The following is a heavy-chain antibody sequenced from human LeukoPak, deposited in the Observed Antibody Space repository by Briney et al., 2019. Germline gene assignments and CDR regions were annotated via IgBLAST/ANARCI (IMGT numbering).Heavy chain of an antibody. CDR3: ARRGVYGSGAYYFDY. D-gene: IGHD3-10*01. CDR2: ISSSSSYI. J-gene: IGHJ4*02. CDR1: GFTFSSYS. Sequence: GSLRLSCAASGFTFSSYSMNWVRQAPGKGLEWVSSISSSSSYIYYADSVKGRFTISRDNAKNSLYLQMNSLRAEDTAVFYCARRGVYGSGAYYFDYWGQGTLVTVSS. V-gene: IGHV3-21*01.